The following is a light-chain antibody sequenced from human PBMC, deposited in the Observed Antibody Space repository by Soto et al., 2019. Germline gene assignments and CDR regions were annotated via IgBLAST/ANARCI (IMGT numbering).Light chain of an antibody. V-gene: IGLV2-14*03. CDR2: DVS. CDR1: SSDVGGYNY. J-gene: IGLJ1*01. CDR3: QSYDSSLSGSGGV. Sequence: QSALTQPASVSGSPGQSITISCTGTSSDVGGYNYVSWYQHHPGKAPKLLIYDVSNRPSGVSNRFSGSKSDNTASLTISGLQPEDEADYYCQSYDSSLSGSGGVFGTGTKVTVL.